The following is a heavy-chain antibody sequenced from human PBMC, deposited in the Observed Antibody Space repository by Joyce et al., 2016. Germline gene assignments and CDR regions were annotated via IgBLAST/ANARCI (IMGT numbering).Heavy chain of an antibody. D-gene: IGHD6-13*01. CDR2: VIPMSGTR. CDR1: GGTFNTYA. CDR3: ARPNSSNWDHLDF. V-gene: IGHV1-69*06. Sequence: QVQLVQSGAEVKKTGSSVKVSCKASGGTFNTYAINWVRQAPGQGIEWMGSVIPMSGTRNYAQKFQGRVTIIADISTTTASMELSSLTSEDTAMYFCARPNSSNWDHLDFWGQGTLVTVSS. J-gene: IGHJ4*02.